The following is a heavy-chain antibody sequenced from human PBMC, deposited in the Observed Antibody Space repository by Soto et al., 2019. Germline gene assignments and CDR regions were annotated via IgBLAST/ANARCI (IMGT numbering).Heavy chain of an antibody. D-gene: IGHD6-13*01. J-gene: IGHJ6*02. CDR2: INHSGST. CDR3: ARDPGTRGMDV. CDR1: GGSFSGYY. Sequence: SETLSLTCAVYGGSFSGYYWSCIRQPPGKGLEWIGEINHSGSTNYNPSLKSRVTISVDTSKNQFSLKLSSVTAADTAVYYCARDPGTRGMDVWGQGTTVTVSS. V-gene: IGHV4-34*01.